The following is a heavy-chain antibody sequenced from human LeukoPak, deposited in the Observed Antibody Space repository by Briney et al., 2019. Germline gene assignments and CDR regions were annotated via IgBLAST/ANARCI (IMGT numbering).Heavy chain of an antibody. CDR2: IYSGGST. V-gene: IGHV3-53*01. J-gene: IGHJ4*02. CDR3: AREGGAAAGPHFDY. Sequence: GGSLRLSCAASGFTVSSNYMSWVRQAPGKGLEWVSVIYSGGSTYYADSVKGRFTISRDNSKNTLYLQTNSLRAEDTAVYCCAREGGAAAGPHFDYWGQGTLVTVSS. CDR1: GFTVSSNY. D-gene: IGHD6-13*01.